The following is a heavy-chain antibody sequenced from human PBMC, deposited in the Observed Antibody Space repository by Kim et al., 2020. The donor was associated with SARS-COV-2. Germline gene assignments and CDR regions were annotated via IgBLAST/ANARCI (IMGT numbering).Heavy chain of an antibody. D-gene: IGHD3-10*01. CDR1: GGSVSDDDYY. V-gene: IGHV4-61*08. Sequence: SETLSLTCTVSGGSVSDDDYYWSWIRQPPGKGLEWIGYIYYSGSTNYNPSLKSRVTISVDTSKNQFSLKLSSVTAADTAVYYCARVWGYYGSAEPHFDYWGQGTLVTVSS. CDR2: IYYSGST. J-gene: IGHJ4*02. CDR3: ARVWGYYGSAEPHFDY.